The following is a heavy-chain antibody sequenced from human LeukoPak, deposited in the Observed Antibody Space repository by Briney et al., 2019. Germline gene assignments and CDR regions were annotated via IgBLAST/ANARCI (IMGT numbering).Heavy chain of an antibody. J-gene: IGHJ4*02. CDR2: ISSSGSTI. Sequence: GGSLRLSCAASGFTFSDYYMSWIRQAPGKGLEWVSYISSSGSTIYYADSVKGRFTISRDNAKNSLYLQMNSLRAEDTAVYYCARDHYVGATEIRFDYWGQGTLVTVSS. CDR3: ARDHYVGATEIRFDY. V-gene: IGHV3-11*01. CDR1: GFTFSDYY. D-gene: IGHD1-26*01.